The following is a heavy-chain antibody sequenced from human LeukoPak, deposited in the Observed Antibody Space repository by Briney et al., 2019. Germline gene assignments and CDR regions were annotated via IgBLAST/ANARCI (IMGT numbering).Heavy chain of an antibody. Sequence: GESLRLSCAAYGFTFSTYAMRWVRQAQGKGLEWVSGIRGCGGDTYYADSVKGRFTISRGNSKNTLYLQMNSLRAEDTAVYYCAKHTPGYCSSTTCYVGVAFEIWGQGTMVTVSS. D-gene: IGHD2-2*01. J-gene: IGHJ3*02. CDR1: GFTFSTYA. CDR2: IRGCGGDT. V-gene: IGHV3-23*01. CDR3: AKHTPGYCSSTTCYVGVAFEI.